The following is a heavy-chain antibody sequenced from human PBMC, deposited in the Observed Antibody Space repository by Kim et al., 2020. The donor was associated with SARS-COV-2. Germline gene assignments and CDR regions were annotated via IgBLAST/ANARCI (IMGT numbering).Heavy chain of an antibody. V-gene: IGHV1-18*04. J-gene: IGHJ4*01. Sequence: ASVKVSCKAFGYTFTTYGITWVRQAPGQGLEWMGWINPYNGDTKYAQRFQGRVTMTRDTSATTAYMELRSLTSDDTAVYYCARGGYGSGSYNPIYCDYWGQGTLVTVSS. CDR1: GYTFTTYG. D-gene: IGHD3-10*01. CDR2: INPYNGDT. CDR3: ARGGYGSGSYNPIYCDY.